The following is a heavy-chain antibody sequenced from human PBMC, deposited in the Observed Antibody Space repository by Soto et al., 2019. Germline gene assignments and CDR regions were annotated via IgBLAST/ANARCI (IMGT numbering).Heavy chain of an antibody. D-gene: IGHD1-26*01. Sequence: GSLRLSCAASGFTFDDYAMHWVRQAPGKGLEWVSLISGDGGSTYYADSVKGRFTISRDNSNNSLYLQMNRLRTEDTALYYCAKDIGGIVGANDAFDIWGQGTMVTVSS. CDR3: AKDIGGIVGANDAFDI. CDR1: GFTFDDYA. CDR2: ISGDGGST. V-gene: IGHV3-43*02. J-gene: IGHJ3*02.